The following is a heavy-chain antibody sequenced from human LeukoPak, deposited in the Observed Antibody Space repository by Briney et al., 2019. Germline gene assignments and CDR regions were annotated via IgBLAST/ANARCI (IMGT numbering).Heavy chain of an antibody. V-gene: IGHV3-64D*09. D-gene: IGHD6-19*01. CDR3: AGGGGWLIDS. CDR1: GFSSSSYA. J-gene: IGHJ4*02. CDR2: ISSNGGTT. Sequence: GGSLRLSCSASGFSSSSYAMHWVRQAPGKGLECLSAISSNGGTTYYGDSVKGRFTISRDNSKNTLYLQMSSLRAEDTAVYYCAGGGGWLIDSWGQGTLVTVSS.